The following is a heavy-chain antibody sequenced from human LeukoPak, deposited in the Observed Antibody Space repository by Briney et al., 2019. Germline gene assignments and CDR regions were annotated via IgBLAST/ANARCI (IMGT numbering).Heavy chain of an antibody. Sequence: VASVKVSCKASGYTFTGYYMHWVRQAPGQGLEWMGWINPNSGGTNYAQKFQGRVTMTRDTSISTAYMELSRLRSDDTAVYYCARAALGGGSCYFDYWGQGTLVTVSS. CDR1: GYTFTGYY. CDR3: ARAALGGGSCYFDY. CDR2: INPNSGGT. V-gene: IGHV1-2*02. J-gene: IGHJ4*02. D-gene: IGHD2-15*01.